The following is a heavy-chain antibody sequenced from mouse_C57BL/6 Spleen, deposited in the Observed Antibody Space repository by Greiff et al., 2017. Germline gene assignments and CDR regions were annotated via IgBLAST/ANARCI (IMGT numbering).Heavy chain of an antibody. Sequence: QVQLKESGAELVKPGASVKISCKASGYAFSSYWMNWVKQRPGKGLEWTGQIYPGDGATNYNGKFKGQATLTADKSSSTAYMTLSGLTSEDSAVYFFARGGYDYDWFAYWGPGTLVTVSA. D-gene: IGHD2-4*01. J-gene: IGHJ3*01. CDR3: ARGGYDYDWFAY. V-gene: IGHV1-80*01. CDR1: GYAFSSYW. CDR2: IYPGDGAT.